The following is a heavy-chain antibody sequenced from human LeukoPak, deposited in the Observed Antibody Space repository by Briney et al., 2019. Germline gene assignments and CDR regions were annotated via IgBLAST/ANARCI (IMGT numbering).Heavy chain of an antibody. CDR1: GGSISDYY. J-gene: IGHJ5*02. CDR2: ILHSGPT. D-gene: IGHD2-15*01. CDR3: ARWPIHLGYCSGSLCHKWFDP. V-gene: IGHV4-59*08. Sequence: SESLSLTCNVHGGSISDYYWNWIRQPPGKGLEWIGYILHSGPTRSNPSIKSRVTISIDTSKNQFSLNLNSVTAADTAIYYCARWPIHLGYCSGSLCHKWFDPWGQGTLITVSS.